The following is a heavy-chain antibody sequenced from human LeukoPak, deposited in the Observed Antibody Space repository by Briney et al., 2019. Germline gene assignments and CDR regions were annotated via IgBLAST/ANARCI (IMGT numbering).Heavy chain of an antibody. V-gene: IGHV3-11*06. CDR1: GFTFSDHY. Sequence: GGSLRLSCAASGFTFSDHYMSWIRQAPGKGLEWVSSISSSSSYIYYADSVKGRFTISRDNAKNSLYLQMNSLRAEDTAVYYCARRGPVVPAAYDAFDIWGQGTMVTVSS. J-gene: IGHJ3*02. CDR3: ARRGPVVPAAYDAFDI. CDR2: ISSSSSYI. D-gene: IGHD2-2*01.